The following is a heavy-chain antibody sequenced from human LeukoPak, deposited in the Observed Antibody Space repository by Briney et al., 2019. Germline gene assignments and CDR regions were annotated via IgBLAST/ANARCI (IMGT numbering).Heavy chain of an antibody. J-gene: IGHJ5*02. CDR1: GGSISSSSYY. Sequence: SETLSLTCTVSGGSISSSSYYWGWIRQPPGKGLEWIGSIYYSGSTYYNPSLKSRVTISVDTSKNQFSLKLSSVTAADTAVYYCARGYYVPRTFDPWGQGTLVTVSS. CDR2: IYYSGST. D-gene: IGHD1-26*01. V-gene: IGHV4-39*07. CDR3: ARGYYVPRTFDP.